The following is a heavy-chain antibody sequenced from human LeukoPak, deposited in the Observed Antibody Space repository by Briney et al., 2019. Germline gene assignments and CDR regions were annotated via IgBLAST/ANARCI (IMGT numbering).Heavy chain of an antibody. V-gene: IGHV1-18*01. J-gene: IGHJ3*02. CDR1: GYTFTSYG. CDR2: ISAYNGNT. D-gene: IGHD2-15*01. Sequence: ASVKVSCKASGYTFTSYGISWVRQAPGQGLEWMGWISAYNGNTNYAQKLQGRVTMTTDTSTSTAYMELRSLRSDDTAVYYCARSRYCSGGSCDAFDIWGQGTVVTVSS. CDR3: ARSRYCSGGSCDAFDI.